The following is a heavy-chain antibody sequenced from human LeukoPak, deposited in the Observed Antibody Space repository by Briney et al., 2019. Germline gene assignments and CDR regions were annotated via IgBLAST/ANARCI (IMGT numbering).Heavy chain of an antibody. Sequence: GGSLRLSCAASGFTFSSYAMSWVRDAPGKGLERVSAISGSGGSTYYADSVKGRFTISRDNSKNTLYLQMNSLRAEDTAVYYCAKFLSFYGSGSYNVAFDIWGQGTMVTVSS. CDR1: GFTFSSYA. J-gene: IGHJ3*02. CDR2: ISGSGGST. D-gene: IGHD3-10*01. V-gene: IGHV3-23*01. CDR3: AKFLSFYGSGSYNVAFDI.